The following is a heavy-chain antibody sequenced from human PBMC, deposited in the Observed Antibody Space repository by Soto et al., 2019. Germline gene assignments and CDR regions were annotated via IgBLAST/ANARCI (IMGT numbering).Heavy chain of an antibody. V-gene: IGHV3-30-3*01. CDR1: GFGFPACA. Sequence: PYVAAPGFGFPACAMYSVREVPGKGLEWVAVISDDGSIKYYADPVKGRFTISRDNSKNTFYLQMNSLRGDDTALYYCARAIETAMDPCDYWGQGALVTVSS. CDR3: ARAIETAMDPCDY. CDR2: ISDDGSIK. J-gene: IGHJ4*02. D-gene: IGHD5-18*01.